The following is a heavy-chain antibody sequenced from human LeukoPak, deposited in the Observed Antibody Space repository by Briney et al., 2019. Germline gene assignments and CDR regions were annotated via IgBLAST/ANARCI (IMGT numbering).Heavy chain of an antibody. Sequence: PGRSLRLSCAASGFTFSSYAMHWVRQAPGKGLEWVAVISYDGSNKYYADSVKGRFTISRDNSKNTLYLQMNSLRAEDTAVYYCARDVGSVEMAITRWAPPGSWGQGTLVTVSS. V-gene: IGHV3-30*04. D-gene: IGHD5-24*01. CDR1: GFTFSSYA. J-gene: IGHJ5*02. CDR3: ARDVGSVEMAITRWAPPGS. CDR2: ISYDGSNK.